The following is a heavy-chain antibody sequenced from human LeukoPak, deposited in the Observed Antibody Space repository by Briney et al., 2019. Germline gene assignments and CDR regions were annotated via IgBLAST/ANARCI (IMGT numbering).Heavy chain of an antibody. CDR3: ANSFTMVRGVIIKGYYYMDV. J-gene: IGHJ6*03. V-gene: IGHV3-30*02. Sequence: GGSLRLSCAASGFTFSSYGMHWVRQAPGKGLEWVAFIRYDGSNKYYADSVKGRFTISRDNSKNTLYLQMNSLRAEDTAVYYCANSFTMVRGVIIKGYYYMDVWGKGTTDTISS. D-gene: IGHD3-10*01. CDR1: GFTFSSYG. CDR2: IRYDGSNK.